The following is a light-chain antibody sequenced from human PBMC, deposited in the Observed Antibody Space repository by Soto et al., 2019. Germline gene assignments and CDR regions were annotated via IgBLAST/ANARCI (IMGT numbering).Light chain of an antibody. V-gene: IGLV3-1*01. CDR3: QAWDSSTANDV. CDR1: KLGDKY. Sequence: SYELTQPPSVSVSPGQTASITCSGDKLGDKYACWYQQKPGQSPVMVIYQDNKRPSGIPERFSGSNSGNTATLTISGTQAMDEADYYCQAWDSSTANDVFGSGTKLTVL. CDR2: QDN. J-gene: IGLJ1*01.